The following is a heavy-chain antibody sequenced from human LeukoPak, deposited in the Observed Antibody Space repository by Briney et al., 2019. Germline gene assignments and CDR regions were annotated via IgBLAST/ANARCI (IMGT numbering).Heavy chain of an antibody. J-gene: IGHJ6*03. V-gene: IGHV4-39*07. CDR2: IYYSGST. CDR1: GGSISSSSYY. D-gene: IGHD6-13*01. CDR3: ARVWRIAAARGFDYYYYYMDV. Sequence: PSETLSLTCTVSGGSISSSSYYWGWIRQPPGKGLEWIGSIYYSGSTYYNPSLKSRVTISVDTSKNQFSLKLSSVTAADTAVYYCARVWRIAAARGFDYYYYYMDVWGKGTTVTVSS.